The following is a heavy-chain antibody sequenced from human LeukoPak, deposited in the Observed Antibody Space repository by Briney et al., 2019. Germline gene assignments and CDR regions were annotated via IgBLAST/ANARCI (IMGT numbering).Heavy chain of an antibody. Sequence: GGSLRLSCAASGFTLSSNYMSWVRQAPGEGLEWVSVIYSGGSTYYADSVKGRFTISRDNSKNTLYLQMNSLRAEDTAVYYCARGSSSFGWNWFDPWGQGTLVTVSS. J-gene: IGHJ5*02. V-gene: IGHV3-66*02. D-gene: IGHD6-6*01. CDR1: GFTLSSNY. CDR2: IYSGGST. CDR3: ARGSSSFGWNWFDP.